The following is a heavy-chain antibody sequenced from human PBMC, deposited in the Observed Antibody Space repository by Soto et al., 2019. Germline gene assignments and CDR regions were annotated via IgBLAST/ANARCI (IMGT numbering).Heavy chain of an antibody. CDR2: IHSTRSP. V-gene: IGHV4-4*07. J-gene: IGHJ5*02. CDR3: ARSPAYGDYANLDT. CDR1: GDSVSKYY. D-gene: IGHD4-17*01. Sequence: SETLSLTCTVSGDSVSKYYWNWIRQPAGKGLEWIGRIHSTRSPNYNPSLKGRVTMSVDTSKNQFSLKLNLTSVTAADTAVYYCARSPAYGDYANLDTWGQGTLVTVSS.